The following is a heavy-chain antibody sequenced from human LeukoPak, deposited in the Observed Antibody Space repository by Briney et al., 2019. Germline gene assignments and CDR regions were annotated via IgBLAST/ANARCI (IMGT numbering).Heavy chain of an antibody. V-gene: IGHV3-23*01. J-gene: IGHJ4*02. CDR2: ISASGGST. D-gene: IGHD5-12*01. Sequence: GGSLRLSCAASGFTFSSYSMSWVRQAPGKGLEWVSVISASGGSTYYADSVKGRFTISRDNSKITLSLQMNSLRAEDTAIYYCAKDRADGYDALDYWGQGTLVTVSS. CDR1: GFTFSSYS. CDR3: AKDRADGYDALDY.